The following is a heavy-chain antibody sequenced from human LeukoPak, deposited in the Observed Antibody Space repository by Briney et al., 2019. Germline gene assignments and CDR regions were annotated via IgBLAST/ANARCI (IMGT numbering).Heavy chain of an antibody. V-gene: IGHV4-59*01. CDR2: TYYSGST. Sequence: SETLSLTCTVSGGSISSYYWSWIRQPPGKGLEWIGYTYYSGSTNYNPSLKSRVTISVDTSKNQFSLKLSSVTAADTAVYYCARGKTYYDFWSGFKPDWFDPWGQGTLVTVSS. CDR1: GGSISSYY. J-gene: IGHJ5*02. D-gene: IGHD3-3*01. CDR3: ARGKTYYDFWSGFKPDWFDP.